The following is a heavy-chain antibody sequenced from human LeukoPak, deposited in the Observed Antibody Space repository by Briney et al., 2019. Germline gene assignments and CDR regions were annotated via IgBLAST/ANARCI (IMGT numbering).Heavy chain of an antibody. D-gene: IGHD2-15*01. Sequence: PGGSLRLSCAASGFTFSSYGMHWVRQAPGKGLEWVAVISYDGSNKYYADSVKGRFTISRDNSKNTLYLQMNSLRAEDTAVYYCAKAGYRSGGSCWLDFDYWGQGTLVTVSS. V-gene: IGHV3-30*18. CDR1: GFTFSSYG. J-gene: IGHJ4*02. CDR2: ISYDGSNK. CDR3: AKAGYRSGGSCWLDFDY.